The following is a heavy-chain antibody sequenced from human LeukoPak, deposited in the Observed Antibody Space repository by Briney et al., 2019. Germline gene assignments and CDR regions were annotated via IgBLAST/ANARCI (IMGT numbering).Heavy chain of an antibody. V-gene: IGHV3-23*01. D-gene: IGHD2-2*02. CDR1: GFTFSSYA. CDR2: ISGSGGST. Sequence: GGSLRLSCAASGFTFSSYAMSWVRQAPGKGLEWVSAISGSGGSTYYADSVKGRFTISSDNSKNTLYLQMNSLRAEDTAVYYCARDHCSSTSCYTDHYYYYMDVWGKGTTVTVSS. CDR3: ARDHCSSTSCYTDHYYYYMDV. J-gene: IGHJ6*03.